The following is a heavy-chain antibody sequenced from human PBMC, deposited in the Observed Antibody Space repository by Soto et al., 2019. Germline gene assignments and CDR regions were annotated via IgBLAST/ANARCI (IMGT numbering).Heavy chain of an antibody. J-gene: IGHJ5*02. Sequence: QVQLQESGPGLVKPSETLSLTCAVSGGSISSHNWWSWVRQPPGKGLEWIGEVFHSGSTTYNPSLKIRVTISLDRTENQFSLRLSSVTAADTAVYYCARLGWELSNYFDPWGQGTLVTVSS. CDR1: GGSISSHNW. D-gene: IGHD1-26*01. CDR3: ARLGWELSNYFDP. V-gene: IGHV4-4*02. CDR2: VFHSGST.